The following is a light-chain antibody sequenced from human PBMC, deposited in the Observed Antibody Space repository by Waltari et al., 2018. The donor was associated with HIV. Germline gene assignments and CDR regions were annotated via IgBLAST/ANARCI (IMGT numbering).Light chain of an antibody. J-gene: IGLJ3*02. CDR1: SSNIGSNT. Sequence: QSVLTQTPSASGTPGQRVTISCSGSSSNIGSNTVNWYQQLPGTAPKLLSYSNIQRPSGVPDRFSGSKSGTSASLAISGLQSEDEADYYCAAWDDSLNGWVFGGGTKLTVL. V-gene: IGLV1-44*01. CDR3: AAWDDSLNGWV. CDR2: SNI.